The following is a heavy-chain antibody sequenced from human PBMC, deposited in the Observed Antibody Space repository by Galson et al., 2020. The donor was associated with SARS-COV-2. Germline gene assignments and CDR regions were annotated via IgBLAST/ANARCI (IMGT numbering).Heavy chain of an antibody. D-gene: IGHD6-13*01. CDR3: ARDGLAGYLDAFDI. Sequence: GESLKISCAASGFTFSSYAMHWVRQAPGKGLEWVAVISYDGSNKYYADSVKGRFTISRDNSKNTLYLQMNSLRAEDTAVYYCARDGLAGYLDAFDICGQGTMVTVSS. J-gene: IGHJ3*02. CDR2: ISYDGSNK. V-gene: IGHV3-30*04. CDR1: GFTFSSYA.